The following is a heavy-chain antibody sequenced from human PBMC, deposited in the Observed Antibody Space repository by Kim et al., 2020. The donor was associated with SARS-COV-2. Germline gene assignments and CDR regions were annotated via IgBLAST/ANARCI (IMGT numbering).Heavy chain of an antibody. Sequence: GXSLRLSCAASGFTFSSYAMHWVRQAPGXGXEWVAVISYDGSNKYYVDSVKGRFTISRDNSKNTLYLQMNSLRAEDTAVYYCARDSYGMDVWGQGTTVTVSS. CDR3: ARDSYGMDV. J-gene: IGHJ6*02. CDR1: GFTFSSYA. CDR2: ISYDGSNK. V-gene: IGHV3-30*04.